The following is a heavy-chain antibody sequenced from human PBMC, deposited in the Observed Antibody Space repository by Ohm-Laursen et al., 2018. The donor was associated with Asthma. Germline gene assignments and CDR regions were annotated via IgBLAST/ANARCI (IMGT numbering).Heavy chain of an antibody. CDR2: ISYDGSNK. V-gene: IGHV3-30*03. D-gene: IGHD1-7*01. Sequence: SLRLSCAASKFTFSNHCMNWVRQAPGKGLEWVAVISYDGSNKYYADSVKGRFTISRDNSKNTLYLQMNSLRAEDTAVYYCARDADWNYVPDAFDIWGQGTMVTVSS. CDR3: ARDADWNYVPDAFDI. J-gene: IGHJ3*02. CDR1: KFTFSNHC.